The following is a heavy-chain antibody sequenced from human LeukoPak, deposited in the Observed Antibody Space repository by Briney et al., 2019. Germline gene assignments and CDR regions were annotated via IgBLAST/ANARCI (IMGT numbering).Heavy chain of an antibody. CDR2: VDPEDGET. J-gene: IGHJ5*02. D-gene: IGHD6-13*01. Sequence: ASVKISCKVSGYTFTDYYMHWVQQAPGKGLEWMGLVDPEDGETIYAEKFQGRVNITADTSTDTAYMELSSLRSEDTAVYYCATGGIAAAGTGNWFDPWGQGTLVTVSS. V-gene: IGHV1-69-2*01. CDR3: ATGGIAAAGTGNWFDP. CDR1: GYTFTDYY.